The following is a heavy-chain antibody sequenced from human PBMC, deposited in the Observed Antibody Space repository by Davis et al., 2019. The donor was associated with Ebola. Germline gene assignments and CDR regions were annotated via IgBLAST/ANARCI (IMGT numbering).Heavy chain of an antibody. CDR3: ARFGRYCSSTSCYSYGMDV. V-gene: IGHV4-34*01. J-gene: IGHJ6*02. CDR1: GGSFSGYY. CDR2: INRSGST. Sequence: MPSETLSLTCAVYGGSFSGYYWSWIRQPPGKGLEWIGEINRSGSTNYDPSLKSRVTISVDTSKSQFSLKVTSVTAADTAVYYCARFGRYCSSTSCYSYGMDVWGQGTTVTVSS. D-gene: IGHD2-2*01.